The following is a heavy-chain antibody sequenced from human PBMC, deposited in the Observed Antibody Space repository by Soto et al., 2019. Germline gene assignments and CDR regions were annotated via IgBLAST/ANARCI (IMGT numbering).Heavy chain of an antibody. J-gene: IGHJ4*02. CDR1: RYAFTSKG. D-gene: IGHD1-26*01. V-gene: IGHV1-46*01. CDR2: INPSGGST. CDR3: ARDAAVGLFAY. Sequence: GAPAEPSSKESRYAFTSKGRSWVRHYPEQGLEWMGIINPSGGSTSYAQKFQGRVTMTRDTSTSTAYMELRSLRSDDTAVYYCARDAAVGLFAYWGQGTLVTVSS.